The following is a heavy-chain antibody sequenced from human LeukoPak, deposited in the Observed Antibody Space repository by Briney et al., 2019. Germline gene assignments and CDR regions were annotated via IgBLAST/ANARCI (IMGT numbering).Heavy chain of an antibody. CDR3: ARDQGYTSEWLDY. CDR2: ISGFNGYT. CDR1: GNTFSNYG. J-gene: IGHJ4*02. D-gene: IGHD6-19*01. V-gene: IGHV1-18*01. Sequence: GASVKVSCKASGNTFSNYGMSWVRQAPGQGLEWMGWISGFNGYTRYAQNLQGRVTMTTDTSTSTTYMELRSLISDDTAVYYCARDQGYTSEWLDYWGQGTLVTVSS.